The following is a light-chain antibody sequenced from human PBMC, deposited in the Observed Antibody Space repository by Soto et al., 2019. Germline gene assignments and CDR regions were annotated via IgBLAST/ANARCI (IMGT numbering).Light chain of an antibody. J-gene: IGLJ6*01. Sequence: QSVLTQPRSVSGSPGQSVTISCTGTSSDVVGYNYVSWYQQHPGKAPKLMIYDVTKRPSGVPDRFSGSKSGNTASLTISGLRPEDEDEAYCCSYADSYTCCVFGTGTKLTVL. CDR3: CSYADSYTCCV. V-gene: IGLV2-11*01. CDR2: DVT. CDR1: SSDVVGYNY.